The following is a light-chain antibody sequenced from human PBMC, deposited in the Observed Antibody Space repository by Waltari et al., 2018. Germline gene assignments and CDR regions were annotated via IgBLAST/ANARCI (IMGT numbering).Light chain of an antibody. V-gene: IGLV2-14*01. J-gene: IGLJ2*01. CDR1: SNDVGVYNY. Sequence: QSAPTQPPSVSGSPGQSVTISCTGTSNDVGVYNYVSWYQQHPGKAPKLMIYGVSNRPSGVSDRFSGSKSGNTASLTISGLQAEDEADYYCSSYTTSSTLVFGGGTRLTVL. CDR3: SSYTTSSTLV. CDR2: GVS.